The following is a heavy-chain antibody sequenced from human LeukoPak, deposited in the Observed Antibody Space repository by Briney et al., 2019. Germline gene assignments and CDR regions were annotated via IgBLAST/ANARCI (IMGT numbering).Heavy chain of an antibody. J-gene: IGHJ5*02. V-gene: IGHV3-21*01. Sequence: GGSLRLSCTGSEFTFSSYTMNWVPQAPGKGLEWVSSISPSGASTFHAESVKGRFTISRDNARRSLYFQMNALGGDDTAVYYCVRDCLGESGAGRPWGQGTLVSVSS. CDR3: VRDCLGESGAGRP. CDR1: EFTFSSYT. CDR2: ISPSGAST. D-gene: IGHD3-10*01.